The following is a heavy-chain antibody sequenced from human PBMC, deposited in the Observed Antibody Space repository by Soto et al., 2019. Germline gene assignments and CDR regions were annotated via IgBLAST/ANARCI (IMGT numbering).Heavy chain of an antibody. Sequence: QVQLQESGPGLVKPSETLSLTCSVSGVSTSNHYWTWIRKLPGQGPEWIGCIYYRGTTNYNASFNSRVTISVDTSKIQFSLKLTSVTTADTAVYYCARGGGSPYHDHEFDYWGQGILVTVSS. V-gene: IGHV4-59*11. CDR1: GVSTSNHY. CDR3: ARGGGSPYHDHEFDY. D-gene: IGHD2-2*01. CDR2: IYYRGTT. J-gene: IGHJ4*02.